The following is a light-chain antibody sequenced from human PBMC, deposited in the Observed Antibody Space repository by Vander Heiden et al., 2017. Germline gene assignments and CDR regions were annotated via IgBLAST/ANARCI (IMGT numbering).Light chain of an antibody. CDR3: QAWDSSAV. J-gene: IGLJ2*01. CDR1: QVGAYS. CDR2: QDS. V-gene: IGLV3-1*01. Sequence: SYELTQPPPVSVSPGPTASITPSGGQVGAYSACRYQQEPAQSPVLVIYQDSKRPSGIPGRFSGSNSGHTATLTISGTQAMDEADYYCQAWDSSAVFGGGTKLTVL.